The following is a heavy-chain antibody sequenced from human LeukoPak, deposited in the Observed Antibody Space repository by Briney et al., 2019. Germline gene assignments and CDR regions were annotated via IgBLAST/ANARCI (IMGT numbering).Heavy chain of an antibody. CDR3: AKDRDKSYASGSCDY. J-gene: IGHJ4*02. CDR2: IRYEGRNK. D-gene: IGHD3-10*01. Sequence: GGSLRLSCAASGFTFSSHGMHWVRQAPGKGLEWVAFIRYEGRNKYYAESVKGRFTISRDNSKNTLDLQMSSLRVEDTAVYYCAKDRDKSYASGSCDYWGQGSLVTVSS. V-gene: IGHV3-30*02. CDR1: GFTFSSHG.